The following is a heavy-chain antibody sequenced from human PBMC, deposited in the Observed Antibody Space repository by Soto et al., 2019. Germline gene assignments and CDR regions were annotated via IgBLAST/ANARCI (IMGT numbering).Heavy chain of an antibody. CDR2: INSDGSST. J-gene: IGHJ6*02. CDR1: GFTFSSYW. D-gene: IGHD6-19*01. Sequence: PGGSLRLSCAASGFTFSSYWMHWVRQAPGKGLVWVSRINSDGSSTSYAESVKGRITITRDNAKNKLYLQMNSLRAEVTAVYYCARRDSSGWDYGMDVWGQGTTVTVSS. V-gene: IGHV3-74*01. CDR3: ARRDSSGWDYGMDV.